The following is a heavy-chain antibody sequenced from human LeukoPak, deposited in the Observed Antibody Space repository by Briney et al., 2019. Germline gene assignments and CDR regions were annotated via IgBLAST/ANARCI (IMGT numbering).Heavy chain of an antibody. V-gene: IGHV3-30*02. J-gene: IGHJ4*02. CDR1: GFTFSSYG. CDR2: IRYDGSNK. D-gene: IGHD6-13*01. CDR3: SMLAA. Sequence: GGSLRLSCAASGFTFSSYGMHWVRQAPGKGLEWVAFIRYDGSNKYYADSVKGRFTISRDNAKNSLYLQLNSLRVDDTAVYYCSMLAAWGQGTLVTVSS.